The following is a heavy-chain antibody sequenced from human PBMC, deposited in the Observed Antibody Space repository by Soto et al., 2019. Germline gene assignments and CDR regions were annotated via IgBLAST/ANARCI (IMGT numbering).Heavy chain of an antibody. Sequence: ASVKVSCKASGYTFTSYAMHWVRQAPGQRLEWMGWINAGNGNTKYSQKFQGRFTISRDNSKNTLYLQMNSLRAEDTAVYYCAKDVVVGATTGLGDYYYYYGMDVWGQGTTVTVS. J-gene: IGHJ6*02. V-gene: IGHV1-3*01. D-gene: IGHD1-26*01. CDR1: GYTFTSYA. CDR3: AKDVVVGATTGLGDYYYYYGMDV. CDR2: INAGNGNT.